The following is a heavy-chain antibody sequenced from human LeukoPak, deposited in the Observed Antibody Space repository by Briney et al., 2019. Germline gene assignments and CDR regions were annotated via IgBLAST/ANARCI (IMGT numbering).Heavy chain of an antibody. CDR1: GFTFSSYA. CDR3: AKNGVNYWYFDL. D-gene: IGHD2-8*01. CDR2: ISGSGGGT. Sequence: GGSLRPSCAASGFTFSSYAMSWVRQAPGKGLEWVSGISGSGGGTYNADSVKGRFTISRDNSKNTLYLQMNSLRAGDTAVYYCAKNGVNYWYFDLWGRGTLVTVSS. J-gene: IGHJ2*01. V-gene: IGHV3-23*01.